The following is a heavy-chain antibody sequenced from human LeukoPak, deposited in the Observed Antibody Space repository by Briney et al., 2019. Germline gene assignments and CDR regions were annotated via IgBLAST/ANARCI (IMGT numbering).Heavy chain of an antibody. D-gene: IGHD3-16*01. CDR1: GFTFGSYG. Sequence: PGGSLRLSCAASGFTFGSYGMHWVRQAPGKGLEWVAVISYDGSNKYYADSVKGRFTISRDNSKNTLYLQMNSLRAEDTAVYYCAKARFPLAGQVISDYWGQGTLVTVSS. CDR2: ISYDGSNK. V-gene: IGHV3-30*18. CDR3: AKARFPLAGQVISDY. J-gene: IGHJ4*02.